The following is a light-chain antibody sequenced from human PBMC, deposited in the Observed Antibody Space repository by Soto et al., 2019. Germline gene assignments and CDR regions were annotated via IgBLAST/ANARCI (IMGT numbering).Light chain of an antibody. J-gene: IGKJ1*01. CDR1: QSLLHSNGYNY. Sequence: DIVMTQSPLSLPVTPGDPASVSCRSRQSLLHSNGYNYLDWYLQKPGHPPQLLIYLGSNLDSGVPDRFSGSGSGTDFTLKISRVEAEDVGVYYCLQTLQIPHTFGQGTKVEIK. V-gene: IGKV2-28*01. CDR2: LGS. CDR3: LQTLQIPHT.